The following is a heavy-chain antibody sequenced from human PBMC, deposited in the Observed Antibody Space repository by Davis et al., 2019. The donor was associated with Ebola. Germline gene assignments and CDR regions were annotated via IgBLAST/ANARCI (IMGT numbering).Heavy chain of an antibody. CDR1: GFTFDDNA. CDR3: TRGERYYDGSGPFVGEGAYYMDV. D-gene: IGHD3-22*01. Sequence: GESLKTSCEASGFTFDDNAMSWVRQAPGKGLEWVSGIGWNGGYTGYADSVKGRFTISRDNSKNSLYLQMNNLRTEDTALYYCTRGERYYDGSGPFVGEGAYYMDVWGKGTTVTVSS. J-gene: IGHJ6*03. V-gene: IGHV3-20*04. CDR2: IGWNGGYT.